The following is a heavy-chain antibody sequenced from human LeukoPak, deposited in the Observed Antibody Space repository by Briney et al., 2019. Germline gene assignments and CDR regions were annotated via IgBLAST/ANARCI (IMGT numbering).Heavy chain of an antibody. CDR3: ARDLAAALQPFDY. CDR2: ISAYNGNT. Sequence: GESLKISCKGSGYSFTSYGISWVRQAPGQGLEWMGWISAYNGNTNYAQKLQGRVTMTTDTSTSTAYMELRSLRSDDTAVYYCARDLAAALQPFDYWGQGTLVTVSS. J-gene: IGHJ4*02. CDR1: GYSFTSYG. D-gene: IGHD6-13*01. V-gene: IGHV1-18*01.